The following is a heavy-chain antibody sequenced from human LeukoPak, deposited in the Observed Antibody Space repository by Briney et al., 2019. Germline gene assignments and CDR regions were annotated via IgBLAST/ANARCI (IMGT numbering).Heavy chain of an antibody. V-gene: IGHV1-2*02. CDR2: INPKSGGT. J-gene: IGHJ5*02. CDR3: SRGSITNWNWFDP. Sequence: ASVKVSCKASGYVFTDYSIHWVRQAPGQGLEWVGWINPKSGGTNSAQKFQGRVTMTRDTSITTAYMELSRLTSDDTAVYYYSRGSITNWNWFDPWGQGTLVTVSS. CDR1: GYVFTDYS. D-gene: IGHD1-1*01.